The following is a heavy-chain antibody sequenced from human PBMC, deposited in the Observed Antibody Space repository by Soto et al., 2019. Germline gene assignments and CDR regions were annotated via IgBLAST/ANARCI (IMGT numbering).Heavy chain of an antibody. CDR1: GFTFSSYA. CDR3: ARDKTWIQLWLKGLDY. J-gene: IGHJ4*02. CDR2: ISYDGSNK. V-gene: IGHV3-30-3*01. Sequence: PGGSLRLSCAASGFTFSSYAMHWVRQAPGKGLEWVAVISYDGSNKYYADSVKGRFTISRDNSKNTLYLQMNSLRAEDTAVYYCARDKTWIQLWLKGLDYWGQGTLVTVSS. D-gene: IGHD5-18*01.